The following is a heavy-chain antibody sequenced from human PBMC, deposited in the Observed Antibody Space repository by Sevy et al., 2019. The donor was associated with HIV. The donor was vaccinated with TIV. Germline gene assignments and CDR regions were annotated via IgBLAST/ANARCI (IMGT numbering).Heavy chain of an antibody. Sequence: GGSLRLSCAASGFTFSNAWMSWVRQTPGKGLEWVGHIKSKADGGTTDYAEPVKGRFTILRDDSKNTLYLQMNSLKTEDTAVYYCTTSYYYDSTTYYHFDYWGQGILVTVSS. CDR1: GFTFSNAW. J-gene: IGHJ4*02. D-gene: IGHD3-22*01. CDR3: TTSYYYDSTTYYHFDY. V-gene: IGHV3-15*01. CDR2: IKSKADGGTT.